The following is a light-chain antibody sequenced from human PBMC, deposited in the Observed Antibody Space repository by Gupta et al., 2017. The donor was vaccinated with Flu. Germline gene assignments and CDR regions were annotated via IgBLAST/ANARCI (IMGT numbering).Light chain of an antibody. CDR3: NARDTSCDHLVV. Sequence: SSELTHDPAVSVALGQTVRHTCQGDSLSNCYARWYQQKPGLAPLLVIYGKNNRPSWIPDRFSGSSSGNTASLTITGAQAEDEADYYCNARDTSCDHLVVFGGGTKLTVL. CDR1: SLSNCY. CDR2: GKN. V-gene: IGLV3-19*01. J-gene: IGLJ3*02.